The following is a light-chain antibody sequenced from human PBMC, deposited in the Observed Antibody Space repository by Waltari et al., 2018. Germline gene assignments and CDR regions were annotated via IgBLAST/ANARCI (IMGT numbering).Light chain of an antibody. CDR2: DTY. J-gene: IGLJ2*01. CDR1: PGPLSTPHH. CDR3: LLSYSGVVV. V-gene: IGLV7-46*01. Sequence: QAVVTHEPSLPVSPGRPVTLTCDSTPGPLSTPHHPYWFQQTPGRAPKTLIYDTYNKHSWTPARFSGSLLGGKAALTLSGAQPEDEADYYCLLSYSGVVVFGGGTKLTVL.